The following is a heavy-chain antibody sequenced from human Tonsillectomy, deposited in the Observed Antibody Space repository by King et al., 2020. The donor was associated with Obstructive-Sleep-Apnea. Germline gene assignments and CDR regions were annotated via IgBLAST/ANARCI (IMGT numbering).Heavy chain of an antibody. J-gene: IGHJ5*02. Sequence: MNWVRQAPGKGLEWVSSISSSSSYIYYADSVKGRFTISRDNAKNSLYLQLNSLRAEDTAVYYCAREHYGDYPIDPWGQGTLVTVSS. CDR3: AREHYGDYPIDP. D-gene: IGHD4-17*01. V-gene: IGHV3-21*01. CDR2: ISSSSSYI.